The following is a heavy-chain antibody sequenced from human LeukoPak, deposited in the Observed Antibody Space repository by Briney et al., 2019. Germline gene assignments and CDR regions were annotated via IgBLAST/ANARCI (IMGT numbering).Heavy chain of an antibody. J-gene: IGHJ6*02. V-gene: IGHV1-69*04. CDR1: GGTFSSYA. D-gene: IGHD3-10*01. CDR2: IIPILGIA. Sequence: ASVKVSCKASGGTFSSYAISWVRQAPGQGLEWMGRIIPILGIANYAQKFQGRVTITADKSTSTAYMELSSLRSEDTAVYYCARDQRPYYYGSGSYQDDYYYGMDVWGQGTTVTVSS. CDR3: ARDQRPYYYGSGSYQDDYYYGMDV.